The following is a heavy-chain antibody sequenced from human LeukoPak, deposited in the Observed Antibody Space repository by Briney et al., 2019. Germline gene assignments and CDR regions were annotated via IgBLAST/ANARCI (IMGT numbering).Heavy chain of an antibody. CDR1: GGSMSSGGYY. CDR3: ARDREGYYDSSGYYWAFDDY. D-gene: IGHD3-22*01. J-gene: IGHJ4*02. CDR2: IYYSGST. V-gene: IGHV4-31*03. Sequence: SETLSLTCTVSGGSMSSGGYYWSWIRQHPGKGLEWIGYIYYSGSTYYNPSLKSRVTISVDTSKNQFSLKLSSVTAADTAVYYCARDREGYYDSSGYYWAFDDYWGQGTLVTVSS.